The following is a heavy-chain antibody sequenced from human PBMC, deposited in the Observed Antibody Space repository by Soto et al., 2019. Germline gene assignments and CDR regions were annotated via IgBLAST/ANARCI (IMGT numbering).Heavy chain of an antibody. CDR3: ARHGTFGGVPLDAFDI. V-gene: IGHV4-39*01. J-gene: IGHJ3*02. CDR2: ICYSGST. Sequence: QLQLQESGPGLVKPSETLSLTCTVSGDSISSSSYYWGWIRQPPGKGLEWIGSICYSGSTCYNPSLKSRVTISVDTSKNQFSLKLSSVTAADTAVYYCARHGTFGGVPLDAFDIWGQGTMVTVSS. D-gene: IGHD3-16*01. CDR1: GDSISSSSYY.